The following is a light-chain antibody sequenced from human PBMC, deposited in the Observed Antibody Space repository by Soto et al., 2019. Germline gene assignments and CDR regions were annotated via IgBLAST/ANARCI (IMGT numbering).Light chain of an antibody. Sequence: EIVLTQSPVTLSLSPGEGATLSCKASQSIDTNLGWYQQKPGQAPRLLIYDASLRATGIPARFTGSGSGTDFTLTISSLEPEDFAVYYCQHYGTSPGTFGQGTRLEIK. CDR1: QSIDTN. CDR2: DAS. J-gene: IGKJ5*01. CDR3: QHYGTSPGT. V-gene: IGKV3-11*01.